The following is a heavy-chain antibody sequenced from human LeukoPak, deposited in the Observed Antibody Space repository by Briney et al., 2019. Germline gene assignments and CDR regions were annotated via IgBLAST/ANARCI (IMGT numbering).Heavy chain of an antibody. V-gene: IGHV4-59*01. CDR3: ARGTSAVVVPAAPYYFDY. Sequence: TSETLSLTCIVSGGPITNYYWSWFRQPPGKGLEWIGYIYQTGATSYNPSLKSRVTMSMDTSKNQFSLKLSSVTAADTAVYYCARGTSAVVVPAAPYYFDYWGQGTLVTVSS. CDR1: GGPITNYY. CDR2: IYQTGAT. J-gene: IGHJ4*02. D-gene: IGHD2-2*01.